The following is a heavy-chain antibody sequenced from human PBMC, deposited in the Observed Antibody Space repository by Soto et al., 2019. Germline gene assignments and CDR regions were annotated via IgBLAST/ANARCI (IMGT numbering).Heavy chain of an antibody. CDR2: TYYRSKWYN. Sequence: SQTLSLTCVISGDSVSSNSAAWNWIRQSPSRGLEWLGRTYYRSKWYNDYAVSVKSRITINPDTSKNQFSLQLNSVTPEDTAVYYCARDPGIAVAGPYYFDYWGQGTLVTVSS. CDR3: ARDPGIAVAGPYYFDY. CDR1: GDSVSSNSAA. D-gene: IGHD6-19*01. V-gene: IGHV6-1*01. J-gene: IGHJ4*02.